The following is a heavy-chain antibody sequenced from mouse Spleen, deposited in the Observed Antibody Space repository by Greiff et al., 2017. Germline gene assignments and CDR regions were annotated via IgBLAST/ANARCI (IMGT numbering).Heavy chain of an antibody. Sequence: VQLQQSGPGLVQPSQSLSITCTVSGFSLTSYGVHWVRQSPGKGLEWLGVIWRGGSTDYNSSFISKLSITKDNSKSQVFFKMNSLQADDTAIYYCAILPFWGQGTLVTVSA. CDR3: AILPF. V-gene: IGHV2-5*01. CDR1: GFSLTSYG. J-gene: IGHJ3*01. CDR2: IWRGGST.